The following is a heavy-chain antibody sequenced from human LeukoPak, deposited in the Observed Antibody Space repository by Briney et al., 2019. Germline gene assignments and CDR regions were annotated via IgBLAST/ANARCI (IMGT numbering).Heavy chain of an antibody. J-gene: IGHJ4*02. D-gene: IGHD3-22*01. CDR2: IYPGDSDT. Sequence: GASLKISCKGSGYSFTSYWIGWVRQMPGKGLEWMGIIYPGDSDTRYSPSFQGQVTISADKSISTAYLQWSSLKALDTAMYYCARQAGDSSEDLGFDYWGQGTLVTVSS. CDR1: GYSFTSYW. V-gene: IGHV5-51*01. CDR3: ARQAGDSSEDLGFDY.